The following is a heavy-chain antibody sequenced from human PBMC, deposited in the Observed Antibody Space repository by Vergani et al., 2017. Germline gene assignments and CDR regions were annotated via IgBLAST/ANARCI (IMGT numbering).Heavy chain of an antibody. V-gene: IGHV4-34*01. D-gene: IGHD4-11*01. CDR2: IDHTGRP. J-gene: IGHJ6*03. CDR3: ARVNTETNCHLYYYYYMDV. Sequence: QVQLQQWGGGLLKPSETLSLTCVVNGWSFTSYHWTWIRQSPGEGLDWVGDIDHTGRPDYNPSLKSRLTMSVDKSRNQFSLTLNSVTATDTAIYFCARVNTETNCHLYYYYYMDVWGQGTAVTVS. CDR1: GWSFTSYH.